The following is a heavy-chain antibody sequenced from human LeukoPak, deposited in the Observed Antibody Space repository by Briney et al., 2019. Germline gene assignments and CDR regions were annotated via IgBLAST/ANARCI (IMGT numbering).Heavy chain of an antibody. Sequence: SETPSLTCTVSGGSISSNYWNWIRQPPGKGLEWIGYIYSSGSTNYNPSLKSRVTVSVDTSKNQFSLKLSPVTASDTAVYYCARHMRGGSIDYWGQGTLVTVSS. D-gene: IGHD2-15*01. CDR2: IYSSGST. J-gene: IGHJ4*02. CDR1: GGSISSNY. CDR3: ARHMRGGSIDY. V-gene: IGHV4-4*09.